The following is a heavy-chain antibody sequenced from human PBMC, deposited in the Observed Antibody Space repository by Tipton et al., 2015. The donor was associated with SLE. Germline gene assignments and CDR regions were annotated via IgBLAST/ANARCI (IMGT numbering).Heavy chain of an antibody. CDR2: IIPIFGTA. J-gene: IGHJ5*02. CDR3: AARSTHDANWFDP. CDR1: GFTFSSYA. D-gene: IGHD2-8*01. V-gene: IGHV1-69*05. Sequence: SCSASGFTFSSYAISWVRQAPGQGLEWMGRIIPIFGTANYAQKFQGRVTITTDESTSTAYMELSSLRSEDTAVYYCAARSTHDANWFDPWGQGTLVTVSS.